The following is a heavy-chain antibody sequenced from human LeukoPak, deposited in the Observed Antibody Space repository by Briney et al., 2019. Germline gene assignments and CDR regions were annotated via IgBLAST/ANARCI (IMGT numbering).Heavy chain of an antibody. CDR1: GYTLTELS. Sequence: GASVKVSCKVSGYTLTELSMHWERQAPGKGLEWMGGFDPENGETIYAQKFQGRVTMTRDMSTTTDYMELSSLRSEDTAVYYCARDNSVGDIAWWFDPWGQGTLVTVSS. CDR2: FDPENGET. D-gene: IGHD3-16*02. V-gene: IGHV1-24*01. CDR3: ARDNSVGDIAWWFDP. J-gene: IGHJ5*02.